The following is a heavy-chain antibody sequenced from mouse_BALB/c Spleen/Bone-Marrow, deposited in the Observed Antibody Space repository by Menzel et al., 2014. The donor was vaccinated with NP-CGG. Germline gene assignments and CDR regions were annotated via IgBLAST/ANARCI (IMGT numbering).Heavy chain of an antibody. D-gene: IGHD3-1*01. CDR1: GYTFTDFA. J-gene: IGHJ4*01. CDR2: ISPYYVDG. Sequence: QVQLQQSGAELVRPGVSVKISCKGSGYTFTDFAIHWVKQSHTKSLEWIGVISPYYVDGGYNQKFKGKATMTIDRSSSTAYMDLARPTSEDSAIYYCARGVASGLYYYAMDYWGQGTSVTVSS. V-gene: IGHV1S137*01. CDR3: ARGVASGLYYYAMDY.